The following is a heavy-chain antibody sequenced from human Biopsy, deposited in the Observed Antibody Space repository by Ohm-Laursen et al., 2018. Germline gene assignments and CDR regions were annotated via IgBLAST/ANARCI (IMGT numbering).Heavy chain of an antibody. J-gene: IGHJ6*02. V-gene: IGHV4-59*01. Sequence: GTLSLTCTVSDGSINSYYWNWIRQPPGKRLEWIGNIYYSGSTNYNPSLNSRVTIAVDTSKNQFSLRLTSVTAADTAVYYCVRSNYHYYGFDVWGQGTTVTVSS. CDR1: DGSINSYY. CDR2: IYYSGST. CDR3: VRSNYHYYGFDV.